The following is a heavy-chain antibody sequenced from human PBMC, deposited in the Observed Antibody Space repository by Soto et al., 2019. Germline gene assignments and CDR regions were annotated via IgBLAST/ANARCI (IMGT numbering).Heavy chain of an antibody. J-gene: IGHJ3*01. D-gene: IGHD2-15*01. V-gene: IGHV2-5*04. CDR1: GFSLSTSGVG. CDR3: VRGGGAFDV. CDR2: IYWNNDK. Sequence: QITLKESGPPLVKPTQTLTLTCTFSGFSLSTSGVGVGWVRQPPGKALEWLALIYWNNDKRYNPSLQSRFTITKDTSKNQVVLTMTNVDPVDTATYYCVRGGGAFDVWGQGTMVTVSA.